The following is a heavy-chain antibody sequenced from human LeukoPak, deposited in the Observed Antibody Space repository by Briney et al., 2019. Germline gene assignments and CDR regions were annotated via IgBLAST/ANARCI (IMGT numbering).Heavy chain of an antibody. J-gene: IGHJ5*02. Sequence: SETLSLTCAVYGGSFSGYYWSWIRQPPGKGLEWIGSIYYSGSTYYNPSLKSRVTISVDTSKNQFSLKLSSVTAADTAVYYCARQTGEAAVISDWFDPWGQGTLVTVSS. CDR3: ARQTGEAAVISDWFDP. CDR1: GGSFSGYY. V-gene: IGHV4-34*01. D-gene: IGHD6-13*01. CDR2: IYYSGST.